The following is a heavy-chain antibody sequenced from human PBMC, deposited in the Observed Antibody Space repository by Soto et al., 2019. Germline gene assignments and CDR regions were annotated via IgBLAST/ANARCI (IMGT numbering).Heavy chain of an antibody. J-gene: IGHJ4*02. CDR1: GGSISSGDYY. Sequence: SETLSLTCTVSGGSISSGDYYWSWIRQPPGKGLEWIGYIYYSGSTYYNPSLKSRVTISVDTSKNQFSLKLSSVTAADTAVYYCARGLPSSLGVVTNFDYWGQGTLVTVSS. CDR2: IYYSGST. CDR3: ARGLPSSLGVVTNFDY. D-gene: IGHD3-3*01. V-gene: IGHV4-30-4*01.